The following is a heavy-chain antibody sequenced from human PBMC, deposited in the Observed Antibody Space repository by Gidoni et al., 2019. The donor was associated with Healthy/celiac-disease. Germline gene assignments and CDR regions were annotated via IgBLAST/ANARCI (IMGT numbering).Heavy chain of an antibody. Sequence: QVQLQESGPGLVKPSETLSLTCTVSGGSISRYYWSWIRQPPGKGLAWIGYIYYSGSTNYNPSLKSRVTISVDTSKNQFSLKLSSVTAADTAVYYCAGGRDGYNWNYWGQGTLVTVSS. CDR1: GGSISRYY. CDR3: AGGRDGYNWNY. J-gene: IGHJ4*02. CDR2: IYYSGST. V-gene: IGHV4-59*01. D-gene: IGHD5-12*01.